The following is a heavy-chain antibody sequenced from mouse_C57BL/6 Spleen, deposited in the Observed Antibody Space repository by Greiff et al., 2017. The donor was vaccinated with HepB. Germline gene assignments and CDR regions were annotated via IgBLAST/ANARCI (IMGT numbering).Heavy chain of an antibody. Sequence: QVQLQQSGAELARPGASVKLSCKASGYTFTSYGISWVKQRTGQGLEWIGEIYPRSGNTYYTEKFKGKATLTAAKSSSTAYMELRSLTSEDSAVYFCARRDYYCSRNYLDYWGQGTTLTVSS. CDR1: GYTFTSYG. CDR3: ARRDYYCSRNYLDY. CDR2: IYPRSGNT. V-gene: IGHV1-81*01. J-gene: IGHJ2*01. D-gene: IGHD1-1*01.